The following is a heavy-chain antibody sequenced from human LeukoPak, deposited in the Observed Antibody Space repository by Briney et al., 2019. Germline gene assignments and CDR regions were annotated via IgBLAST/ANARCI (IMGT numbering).Heavy chain of an antibody. CDR1: GGSISSSSYY. CDR2: IYYSGST. V-gene: IGHV4-39*01. Sequence: SETLSLTCTVSGGSISSSSYYWGWIRQPPGKGLEWIGSIYYSGSTYYNPSLKSRVTISVDTSKNQFSLKLSSVTAADTAVYCCARLPYLWFGELLSWYFDYWGQGTLVTVSS. J-gene: IGHJ4*02. CDR3: ARLPYLWFGELLSWYFDY. D-gene: IGHD3-10*01.